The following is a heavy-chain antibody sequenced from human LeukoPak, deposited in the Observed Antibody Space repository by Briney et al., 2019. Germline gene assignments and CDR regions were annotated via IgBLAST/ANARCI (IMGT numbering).Heavy chain of an antibody. Sequence: AASVKVSCKASGYTFTGYYMHWVRQAPGQGLEWMGGIIPIFGTANYAQKFQGRVTITADESTSTAYMELSSLRSEDTAVYYCARESGIAAAAFDYWGQGTLVTVSS. V-gene: IGHV1-69*13. CDR1: GYTFTGYY. CDR2: IIPIFGTA. CDR3: ARESGIAAAAFDY. J-gene: IGHJ4*02. D-gene: IGHD6-13*01.